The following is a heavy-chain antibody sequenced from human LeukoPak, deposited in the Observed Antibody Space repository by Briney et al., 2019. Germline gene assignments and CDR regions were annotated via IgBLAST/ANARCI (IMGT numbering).Heavy chain of an antibody. D-gene: IGHD4-11*01. V-gene: IGHV4-39*01. CDR1: GGSISSSRYY. CDR2: IYYSGST. Sequence: SETLSLTCTVSGGSISSSRYYWGWIRQPPGKGLEWIGNIYYSGSTYYNPSLKSRVTISVDTSKNRFSLKLSSVTAADTAVYYCASALQGAFDIWGQGTMVTVSS. CDR3: ASALQGAFDI. J-gene: IGHJ3*02.